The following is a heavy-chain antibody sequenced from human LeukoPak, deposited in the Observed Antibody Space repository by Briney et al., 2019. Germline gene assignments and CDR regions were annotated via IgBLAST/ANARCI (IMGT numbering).Heavy chain of an antibody. CDR3: ARDLKAWWETTHSPWFDP. D-gene: IGHD1-26*01. J-gene: IGHJ5*02. Sequence: ASVKVSCKASGYTFTSYAMHWVRQAPGQRLEWMGWINASNGNTKYSQKFQGRVTITRDTSASTAYMELSSLRSEDTAVYYCARDLKAWWETTHSPWFDPWGQGTLVTVSS. CDR2: INASNGNT. CDR1: GYTFTSYA. V-gene: IGHV1-3*01.